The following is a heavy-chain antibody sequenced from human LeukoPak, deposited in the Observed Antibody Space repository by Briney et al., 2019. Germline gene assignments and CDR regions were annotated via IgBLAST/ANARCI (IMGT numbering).Heavy chain of an antibody. CDR2: IISSSSYI. J-gene: IGHJ4*02. Sequence: NPGGSLSLSCAASGFTFSSYSMNWVRQAPGKGLEGFSSIISSSSYIYYADSVKGRFTISRDNAKNSLYLQMNSLRAEDTAVYYCASAPRSSYSSSWYPGFDYWGQGTLVTVSS. V-gene: IGHV3-21*01. CDR3: ASAPRSSYSSSWYPGFDY. CDR1: GFTFSSYS. D-gene: IGHD6-13*01.